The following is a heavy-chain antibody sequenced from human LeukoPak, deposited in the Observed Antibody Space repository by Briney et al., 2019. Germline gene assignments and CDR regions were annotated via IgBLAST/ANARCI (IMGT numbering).Heavy chain of an antibody. CDR2: LSGSGTYI. J-gene: IGHJ4*02. Sequence: GGSLRLSCAASGFTFTNHGFNWVRQAPGKGLEWVSSLSGSGTYISYADSVRGRFTISRDTVKNSLYQQINRPRDEDTAEYYCARGAYFNGDIFDYWGQGTLVTVSS. CDR1: GFTFTNHG. D-gene: IGHD4-17*01. CDR3: ARGAYFNGDIFDY. V-gene: IGHV3-21*01.